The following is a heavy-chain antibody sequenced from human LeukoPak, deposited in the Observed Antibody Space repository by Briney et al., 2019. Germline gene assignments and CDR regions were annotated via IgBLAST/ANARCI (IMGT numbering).Heavy chain of an antibody. CDR1: GFTFSSYA. CDR2: ISASGGST. CDR3: AKKPGTTVTPEGYFQH. D-gene: IGHD4-17*01. V-gene: IGHV3-23*01. Sequence: GGSLRLSCVASGFTFSSYAMSWVRQAPGKGLEWVSGISASGGSTYYADSVKGRFTISRDNSKNTLYLQMNSLRAEDTAVYYCAKKPGTTVTPEGYFQHWGQGTLVTVSS. J-gene: IGHJ1*01.